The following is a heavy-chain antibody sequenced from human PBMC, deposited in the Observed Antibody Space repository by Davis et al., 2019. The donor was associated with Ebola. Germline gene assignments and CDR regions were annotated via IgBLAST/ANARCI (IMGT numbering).Heavy chain of an antibody. CDR1: GYSFSSYW. D-gene: IGHD2-2*01. V-gene: IGHV5-51*01. CDR2: IYPGDSDT. CDR3: ARLSTSSYFHGMDV. Sequence: GGSLRLSCKGSGYSFSSYWLAWVRHMPGKGLEWMGIIYPGDSDTRYSPSFQGQVTISADKSISTAYLQWSSLKASDTAMYYCARLSTSSYFHGMDVWGQGTTVTVSS. J-gene: IGHJ6*02.